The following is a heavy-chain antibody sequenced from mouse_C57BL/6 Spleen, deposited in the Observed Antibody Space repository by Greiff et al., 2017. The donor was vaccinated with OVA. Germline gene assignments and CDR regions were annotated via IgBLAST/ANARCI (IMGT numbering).Heavy chain of an antibody. CDR1: GYAFTNYL. CDR3: ARRYYYGSYY. J-gene: IGHJ2*01. V-gene: IGHV1-54*01. Sequence: QVQLQQSGAELVRPGTSVKVSCKASGYAFTNYLIEWVKQRPGQGLEWIGVINPGSGGTNYNEKFKGKATLTADKSSSTAYMQLSSLTSEDSAVYFCARRYYYGSYYWGQGTTLTVSS. D-gene: IGHD1-1*01. CDR2: INPGSGGT.